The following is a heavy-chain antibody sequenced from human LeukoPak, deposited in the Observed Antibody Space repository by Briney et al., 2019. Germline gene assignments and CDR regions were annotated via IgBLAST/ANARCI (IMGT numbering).Heavy chain of an antibody. V-gene: IGHV3-21*01. Sequence: GGSLRLSCAASGFTFSSYSMNWVRQAPGKGLEWVSSISSSSSYIYYADSVKGRFTISRDNAKNSLYLQMNSLRAEDTAVYYCARDVASGVVNWFDPWGQGTLVTVSS. CDR1: GFTFSSYS. D-gene: IGHD3-10*01. CDR2: ISSSSSYI. CDR3: ARDVASGVVNWFDP. J-gene: IGHJ5*02.